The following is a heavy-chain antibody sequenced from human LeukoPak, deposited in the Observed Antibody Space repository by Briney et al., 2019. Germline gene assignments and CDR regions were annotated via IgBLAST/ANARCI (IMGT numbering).Heavy chain of an antibody. CDR2: ISGSGGST. J-gene: IGHJ4*02. V-gene: IGHV3-23*01. Sequence: QSGGSLRLSCAASGFTFSSYGMSWVRQAPGKGLEWVSAISGSGGSTYYADPVKGRFTISRDNSKNTLYLQMNSLRAEDTAVYYCAKEYYGSGSSPKGSFDYWGQGTLVTVSS. CDR1: GFTFSSYG. CDR3: AKEYYGSGSSPKGSFDY. D-gene: IGHD3-10*01.